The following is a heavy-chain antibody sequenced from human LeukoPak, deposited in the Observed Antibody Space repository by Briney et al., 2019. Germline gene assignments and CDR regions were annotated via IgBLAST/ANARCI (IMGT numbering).Heavy chain of an antibody. D-gene: IGHD2-21*01. J-gene: IGHJ5*02. CDR3: ATTGLLGDIP. V-gene: IGHV3-11*01. Sequence: GGSLRLSCAASGFTFSDYYMSWIRQAPGKGLEWLSYISKNGKTMYYADSVKGRFPISRDNAKKSVYLQMNSLRAEDTAVYYCATTGLLGDIPWGQGTLVTVSS. CDR1: GFTFSDYY. CDR2: ISKNGKTM.